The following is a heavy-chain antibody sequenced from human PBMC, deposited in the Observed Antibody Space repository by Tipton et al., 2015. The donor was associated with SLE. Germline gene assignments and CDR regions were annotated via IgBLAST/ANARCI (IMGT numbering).Heavy chain of an antibody. J-gene: IGHJ6*03. CDR2: ISSNGGST. Sequence: SLRLSCAASGFTFSSYAMHWVRQAPGKGLEYVSAISSNGGSTYYANSVKGRFTISRDNSKNTLYLQMGSLRAEDMAVYYCARDLFSYCYYYMDVWGKGTTVTVSS. D-gene: IGHD3-10*02. CDR1: GFTFSSYA. CDR3: ARDLFSYCYYYMDV. V-gene: IGHV3-64*01.